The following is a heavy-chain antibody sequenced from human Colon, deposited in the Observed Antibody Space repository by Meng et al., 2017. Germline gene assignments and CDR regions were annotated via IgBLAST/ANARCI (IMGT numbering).Heavy chain of an antibody. CDR1: GFTFGDYA. CDR3: VKDISKSGGYDTNYGLDV. V-gene: IGHV3-9*01. D-gene: IGHD5-12*01. J-gene: IGHJ6*02. Sequence: GGSLRLSCAASGFTFGDYAMHWVRQLPGRGLEWISTISWNSGRIGYADFVKGRFSISRDNAKTSLFLQMNNLRREDTAFYYCVKDISKSGGYDTNYGLDVWGQGTTVTVSS. CDR2: ISWNSGRI.